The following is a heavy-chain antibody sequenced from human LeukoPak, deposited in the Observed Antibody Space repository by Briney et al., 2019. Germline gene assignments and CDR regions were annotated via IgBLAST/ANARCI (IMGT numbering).Heavy chain of an antibody. CDR3: ARDPGATIAVAGQTGEFDY. CDR2: ISAYNGNT. Sequence: ASVKVSCKASGYTFTSYGISWVRQAPGQGLEWMGWISAYNGNTNYAQKLQGRVTMTTDTSTSTAYMEPRSLRSDDTAVYHCARDPGATIAVAGQTGEFDYWGQGTLVTVSS. V-gene: IGHV1-18*01. D-gene: IGHD6-19*01. CDR1: GYTFTSYG. J-gene: IGHJ4*02.